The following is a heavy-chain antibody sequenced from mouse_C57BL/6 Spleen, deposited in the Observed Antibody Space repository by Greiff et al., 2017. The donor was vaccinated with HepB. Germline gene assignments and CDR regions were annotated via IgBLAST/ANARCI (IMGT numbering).Heavy chain of an antibody. Sequence: EVQGVESGEGLVKPGGSLKLSCAASGFTFSSYAMSWVRQTPEKRLEWVAYISSGGDYIYYADTVKGRFTISRDNARNTLYLQMSSLKSEDTAMYYCTRGRITTVVATDYAMDYWGQGTSVTVSS. D-gene: IGHD1-1*01. CDR1: GFTFSSYA. J-gene: IGHJ4*01. V-gene: IGHV5-9-1*02. CDR3: TRGRITTVVATDYAMDY. CDR2: ISSGGDYI.